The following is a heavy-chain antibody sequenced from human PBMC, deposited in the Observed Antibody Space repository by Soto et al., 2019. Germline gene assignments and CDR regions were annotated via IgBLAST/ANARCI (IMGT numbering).Heavy chain of an antibody. CDR3: ARDQGGYTAMVNYYYYYGMDV. J-gene: IGHJ6*02. Sequence: ASVKVSCKASGFTFTGYYMHWVRQAPGQELEWMGWINPNSGGTNYAQKFQGRVTMTRDTSISTAYMELSRLRSDDTAVYYCARDQGGYTAMVNYYYYYGMDVWGQGTTVTVSS. V-gene: IGHV1-2*02. CDR1: GFTFTGYY. D-gene: IGHD5-18*01. CDR2: INPNSGGT.